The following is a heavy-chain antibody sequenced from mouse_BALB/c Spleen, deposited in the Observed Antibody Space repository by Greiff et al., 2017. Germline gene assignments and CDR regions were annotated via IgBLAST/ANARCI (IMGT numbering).Heavy chain of an antibody. J-gene: IGHJ4*01. Sequence: VKLVESGPGLVAPSQSLSITCTVSGFSLTSYGVHWVRQPPGKGLEWLGVIWAGGSTNYNSALMSRLSISKDNSKSQVFLKMNSLQTDDTAMYYCAREGTGVAYYYAMDYWGQGTSVTVSS. CDR2: IWAGGST. D-gene: IGHD1-1*02. V-gene: IGHV2-9*02. CDR1: GFSLTSYG. CDR3: AREGTGVAYYYAMDY.